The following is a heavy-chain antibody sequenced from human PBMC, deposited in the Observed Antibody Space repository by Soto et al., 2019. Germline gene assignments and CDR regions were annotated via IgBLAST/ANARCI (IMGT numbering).Heavy chain of an antibody. CDR3: ARGSIRITMVRGVSPYYFDY. CDR2: INPSGGST. CDR1: GYTFTSCY. Sequence: VASVKVSCKASGYTFTSCYMHWVRQAPGQGLEWVGIINPSGGSTSYAQKFQGRVTMTRDTSTSTVYMELSSLRSEDTAVYYCARGSIRITMVRGVSPYYFDYWGQGTLVTVSS. V-gene: IGHV1-46*01. J-gene: IGHJ4*02. D-gene: IGHD3-10*01.